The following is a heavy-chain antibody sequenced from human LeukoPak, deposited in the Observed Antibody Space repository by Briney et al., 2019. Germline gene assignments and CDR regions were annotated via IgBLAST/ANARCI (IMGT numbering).Heavy chain of an antibody. J-gene: IGHJ4*02. CDR2: VSGSASSI. CDR1: GFTISSYE. V-gene: IGHV3-48*03. CDR3: VSGHYGLY. Sequence: GGSLRLSCAASGFTISSYEMNWVRQAPGEGLEWVSYVSGSASSIYYADSVRGRFTISRDNAKNSLYLQMNSLRAEDTAVYYCVSGHYGLYWGQGTLVAVSS. D-gene: IGHD6-19*01.